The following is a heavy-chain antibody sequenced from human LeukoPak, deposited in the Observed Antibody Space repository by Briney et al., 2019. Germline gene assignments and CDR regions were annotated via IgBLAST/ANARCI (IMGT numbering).Heavy chain of an antibody. CDR3: ARVGWLQLGSWFDP. CDR2: IIPIFGTA. CDR1: GGTFSSYA. V-gene: IGHV1-69*05. Sequence: ASVKVSCKASGGTFSSYAVSWVRQAPGQGLEWMGGIIPIFGTANYAQKFQGRVTITTDESTSTAYMELSSLRSEDTAVYYCARVGWLQLGSWFDPWGQGTLVTVSS. J-gene: IGHJ5*02. D-gene: IGHD5-24*01.